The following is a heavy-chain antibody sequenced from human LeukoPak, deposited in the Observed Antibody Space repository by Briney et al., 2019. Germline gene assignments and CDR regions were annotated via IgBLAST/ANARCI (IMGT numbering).Heavy chain of an antibody. Sequence: GGSLRLSCAASGCTVSSYGMSWVRQAPGKGPEWVSLVYSDGVTRYADSVQGRFTISRDNSKNTVYLQMNNLRVEDTAVYHCVRDRAEGRAWVEFDPWGQGILVTVSS. J-gene: IGHJ5*02. CDR3: VRDRAEGRAWVEFDP. V-gene: IGHV3-66*02. CDR2: VYSDGVT. CDR1: GCTVSSYG.